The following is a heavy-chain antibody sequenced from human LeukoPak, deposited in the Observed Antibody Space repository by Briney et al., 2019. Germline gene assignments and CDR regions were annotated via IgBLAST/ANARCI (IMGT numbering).Heavy chain of an antibody. Sequence: SETLSLTCTVSGGSISNYYWNWIRQPPGKGLEWIGYIYYSGYTSYNPSLKSRVTISVDTSKNQLSLKLSSVTAADTAVYYCARRAFSSGYYYFDYWGQGTLVTVSS. CDR1: GGSISNYY. V-gene: IGHV4-59*08. CDR3: ARRAFSSGYYYFDY. CDR2: IYYSGYT. J-gene: IGHJ4*02. D-gene: IGHD3-22*01.